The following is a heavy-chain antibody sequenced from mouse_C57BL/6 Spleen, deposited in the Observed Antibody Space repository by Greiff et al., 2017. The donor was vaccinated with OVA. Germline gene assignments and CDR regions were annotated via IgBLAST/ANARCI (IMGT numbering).Heavy chain of an antibody. CDR2: IDPSDSYT. CDR1: GYTFTSYW. Sequence: QVQLQQSGAELVRPGTSVKLSCKASGYTFTSYWMHWVKQRPGQGLEWIGVIDPSDSYTNYNQKFKGKATLTVDTSSSTAYMQLSSLTSEDSAVYYCARSGYGSSSRYFDYWGQGTTLTVSS. J-gene: IGHJ2*01. D-gene: IGHD1-1*01. CDR3: ARSGYGSSSRYFDY. V-gene: IGHV1-59*01.